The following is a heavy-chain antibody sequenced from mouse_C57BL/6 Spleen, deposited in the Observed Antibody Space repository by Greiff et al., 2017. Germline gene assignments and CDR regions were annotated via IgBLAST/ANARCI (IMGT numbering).Heavy chain of an antibody. CDR3: ARAPVGYFDV. V-gene: IGHV1-82*01. J-gene: IGHJ1*03. CDR1: GYAFSSSW. Sequence: VQLQQSGPELVKPGASVKISCKASGYAFSSSWMNWVKQRPGKGLEWIGRIYPGDGDTNYNGKFKGKATLTADKSSSTAYMHLSSLTSEDSAVYFCARAPVGYFDVCGTGTTLTVSS. D-gene: IGHD1-1*02. CDR2: IYPGDGDT.